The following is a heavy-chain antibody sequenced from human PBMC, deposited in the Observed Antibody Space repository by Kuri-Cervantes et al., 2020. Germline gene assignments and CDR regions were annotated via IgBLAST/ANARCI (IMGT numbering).Heavy chain of an antibody. J-gene: IGHJ3*02. CDR2: INPNSGGT. D-gene: IGHD4-17*01. CDR1: GYTFTGYY. V-gene: IGHV1-2*02. Sequence: ASVKVSCKASGYTFTGYYMHWVRQAPGQGLEWMGWINPNSGGTNYAQKFQGRVTMTRNTSISTAYMELSSLRSEDTAVYYCARGGGLYGDYSGSVGAFDIWGQATMATVSS. CDR3: ARGGGLYGDYSGSVGAFDI.